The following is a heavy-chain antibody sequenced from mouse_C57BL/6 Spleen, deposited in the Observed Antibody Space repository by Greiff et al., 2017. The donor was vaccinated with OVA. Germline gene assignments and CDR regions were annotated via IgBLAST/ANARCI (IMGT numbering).Heavy chain of an antibody. Sequence: EVQLVESGPVLVKPGASVKMSCKASGYTFTDYYMNWVKQSHGKSLEWIGVINPYNGGTSYNQKFKGKATLTVDKSSSTAYMELNSLTSEDSAVYYCARSWHAMDYWGQGTSVTVSS. CDR3: ARSWHAMDY. J-gene: IGHJ4*01. V-gene: IGHV1-19*01. CDR2: INPYNGGT. CDR1: GYTFTDYY.